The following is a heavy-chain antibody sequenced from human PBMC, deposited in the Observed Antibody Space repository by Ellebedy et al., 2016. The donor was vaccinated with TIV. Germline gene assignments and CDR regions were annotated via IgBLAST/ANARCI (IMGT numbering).Heavy chain of an antibody. CDR3: ARLQMTTTFNWFDP. Sequence: GGSLTLSXAAPGFTFISNWMSWVRPAPGKGLEWVANIKQDGSEKYYVDSVKGRFTISRDNAKNSLYLQMNSLRAEDTAVYYCARLQMTTTFNWFDPWGQGTLVTVSS. CDR1: GFTFISNW. J-gene: IGHJ5*02. V-gene: IGHV3-7*03. CDR2: IKQDGSEK. D-gene: IGHD4-17*01.